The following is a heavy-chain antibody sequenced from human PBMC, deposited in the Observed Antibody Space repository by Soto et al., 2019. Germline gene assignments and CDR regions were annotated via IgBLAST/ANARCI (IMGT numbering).Heavy chain of an antibody. CDR2: IRSTAQNSAT. D-gene: IGHD1-26*01. V-gene: IGHV3-73*02. CDR3: TGVGATSDGFRY. Sequence: EVQLVESGGGLVQPGGSLKLSCAASGFTFSVSAIHWVRQAPGRGLEWVGRIRSTAQNSATGYVASVRGRFTISRDDSKNTAYLQMNSLKTDDTAVYYCTGVGATSDGFRYWGQGSLVTVSS. CDR1: GFTFSVSA. J-gene: IGHJ4*02.